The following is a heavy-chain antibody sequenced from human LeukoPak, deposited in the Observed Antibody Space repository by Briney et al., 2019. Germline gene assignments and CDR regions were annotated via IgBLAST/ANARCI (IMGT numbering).Heavy chain of an antibody. J-gene: IGHJ4*02. D-gene: IGHD6-13*01. V-gene: IGHV3-48*03. CDR2: ISSSGSTL. CDR1: GFTFSNYE. CDR3: ARYGQQLVSEY. Sequence: KTGGSLRLSCAASGFTFSNYEMYWVRQAPGKGLEWISYISSSGSTLYYADSVKGRFTISRDNAKSSPYLQMNSLRAEDTAVYYCARYGQQLVSEYWGQGTLLTVSS.